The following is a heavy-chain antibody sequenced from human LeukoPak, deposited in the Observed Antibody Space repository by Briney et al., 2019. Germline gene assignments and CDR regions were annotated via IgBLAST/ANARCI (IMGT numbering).Heavy chain of an antibody. CDR1: GFTFSSYG. CDR2: ISYDGSNK. Sequence: GGSLRLPCAASGFTFSSYGMHWVRQAPGKGLEWVAVISYDGSNKYYADSVKGRFTISRDNSKNTLYLQMNSLRAEDTAVYYCVGREGPLGDYDILTGPDNYFDYWGQGTLVTVSS. V-gene: IGHV3-30*03. CDR3: VGREGPLGDYDILTGPDNYFDY. D-gene: IGHD3-9*01. J-gene: IGHJ4*02.